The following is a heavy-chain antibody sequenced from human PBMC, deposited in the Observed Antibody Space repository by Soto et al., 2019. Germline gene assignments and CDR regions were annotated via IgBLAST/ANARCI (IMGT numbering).Heavy chain of an antibody. J-gene: IGHJ6*02. CDR2: INHNGSP. D-gene: IGHD5-18*01. CDR1: GGSISSTNW. V-gene: IGHV4-4*02. Sequence: SETLSLTCVVSGGSISSTNWWTWLRQPPGKRLEWIGEINHNGSPTYNPSLRSRATISVDTSNNQFSLKLSSVTAADTAVYYCARSYVDTAMVSEEYYYYGMDVWGQGTMVTVSS. CDR3: ARSYVDTAMVSEEYYYYGMDV.